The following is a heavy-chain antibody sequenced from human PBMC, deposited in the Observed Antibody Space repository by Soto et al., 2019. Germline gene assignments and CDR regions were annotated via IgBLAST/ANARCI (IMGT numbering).Heavy chain of an antibody. Sequence: QVQLVESGGGVVQPGRSLRLSCAASGFTFSSYAMHWVRQAPGKGPEWVAVISYDGSNKYYADSVKGRFTISRDNSKNTLYLQMNSLRAEDTAVYYCASPNVIAAVAGHFDYWGQGTLVTVSS. CDR2: ISYDGSNK. D-gene: IGHD6-19*01. V-gene: IGHV3-30-3*01. CDR3: ASPNVIAAVAGHFDY. J-gene: IGHJ4*02. CDR1: GFTFSSYA.